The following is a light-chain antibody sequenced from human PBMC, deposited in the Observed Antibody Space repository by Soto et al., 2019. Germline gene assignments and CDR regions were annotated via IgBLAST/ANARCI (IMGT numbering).Light chain of an antibody. CDR2: KAS. CDR3: QQYNSYWT. Sequence: DIQITQSPSTLSGSVGDRVTITCRASQTISSWLAWYQQKPGKAPKLLIYKASSLESGVPSRFSGSGSGTEFTLTISSLKPDDFATYYCQQYNSYWTFGQGTKVDIK. V-gene: IGKV1-5*03. J-gene: IGKJ1*01. CDR1: QTISSW.